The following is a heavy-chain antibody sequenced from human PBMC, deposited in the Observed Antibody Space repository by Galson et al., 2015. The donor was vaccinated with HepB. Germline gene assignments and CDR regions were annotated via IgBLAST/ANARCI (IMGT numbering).Heavy chain of an antibody. Sequence: SLRLSCAASAFSFGDYAMNWFRQAPGKGLEWVGFIRSKSYGGTTEYAASVKGRFTISRDDSKRIAYLQMNNLKTEDTAVYYCTRDVLCTGAVCYRHYWGQGTLVTVSS. CDR1: AFSFGDYA. CDR2: IRSKSYGGTT. J-gene: IGHJ4*02. V-gene: IGHV3-49*03. CDR3: TRDVLCTGAVCYRHY. D-gene: IGHD2-8*02.